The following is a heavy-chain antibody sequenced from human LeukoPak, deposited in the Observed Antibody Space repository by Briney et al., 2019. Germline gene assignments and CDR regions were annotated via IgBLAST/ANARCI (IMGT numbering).Heavy chain of an antibody. V-gene: IGHV1-2*02. Sequence: GASVKVSCKASGYTFTGYYMHWVRQAPGQGLEWMGWINPNSGGTNYAQKFQGRVTMTRDTSISTAYMELSRLRSDDTAVYYCARDPYYYDSSGYPSFDYWGQGTLVTVSS. CDR1: GYTFTGYY. CDR2: INPNSGGT. D-gene: IGHD3-22*01. CDR3: ARDPYYYDSSGYPSFDY. J-gene: IGHJ4*02.